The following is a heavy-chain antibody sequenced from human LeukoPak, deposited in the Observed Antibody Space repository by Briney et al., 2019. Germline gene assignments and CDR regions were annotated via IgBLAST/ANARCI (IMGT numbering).Heavy chain of an antibody. Sequence: GGSLRLSCAASGFIFSNYGMNWVRQAPGRGLEWISYISTSGVTMFCADSVKGRFTISRDNAKNSLYLQMNSLRDEDTAVYYCVRDWGAAGLWDYWGQGTLVTVSS. CDR3: VRDWGAAGLWDY. V-gene: IGHV3-48*02. CDR1: GFIFSNYG. CDR2: ISTSGVTM. J-gene: IGHJ4*02. D-gene: IGHD6-13*01.